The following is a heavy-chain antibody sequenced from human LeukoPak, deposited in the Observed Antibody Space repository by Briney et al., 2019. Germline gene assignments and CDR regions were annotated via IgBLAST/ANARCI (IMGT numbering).Heavy chain of an antibody. J-gene: IGHJ5*02. CDR3: AREGEGYSYYYDSSGYKPYNWFDP. V-gene: IGHV1-2*02. Sequence: GASVKVSCKASGYTFTGYYMHWVRQAPGQGLEWMGWINPNSGGTNYAQKFQGRVTMTRDTSISTAYMELSRLRSDDTAVYYCAREGEGYSYYYDSSGYKPYNWFDPWGQGTLVTVSS. D-gene: IGHD3-22*01. CDR1: GYTFTGYY. CDR2: INPNSGGT.